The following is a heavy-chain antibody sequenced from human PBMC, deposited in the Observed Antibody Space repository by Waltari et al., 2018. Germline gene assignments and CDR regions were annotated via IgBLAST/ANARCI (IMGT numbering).Heavy chain of an antibody. CDR1: GYTFTSYA. Sequence: QVQLVQSGAEVQKPGASVKVSCKASGYTFTSYAMHWVRQAPGQRLEWMGWINAGNGNTKYSQEFQGRVTITRDTSASTAYMELSSLRSEDMAVYYCARAFTYCGGDCYFDYWGQGTLVTVSS. J-gene: IGHJ4*02. CDR3: ARAFTYCGGDCYFDY. D-gene: IGHD2-21*01. V-gene: IGHV1-3*03. CDR2: INAGNGNT.